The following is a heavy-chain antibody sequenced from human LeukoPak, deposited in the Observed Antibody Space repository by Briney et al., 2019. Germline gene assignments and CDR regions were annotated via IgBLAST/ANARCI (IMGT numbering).Heavy chain of an antibody. D-gene: IGHD3-10*01. CDR2: FDPEDGET. Sequence: ASVKVSCKVSGYTLTELSMHWVRQAPGKGLEWMGGFDPEDGETIYAQKFQGRVTMTEDTSTDTAYMELSSLRSEDTAVYYCATAIGEITMVRGVLPTWGQGTLVTVSS. CDR3: ATAIGEITMVRGVLPT. V-gene: IGHV1-24*01. J-gene: IGHJ4*02. CDR1: GYTLTELS.